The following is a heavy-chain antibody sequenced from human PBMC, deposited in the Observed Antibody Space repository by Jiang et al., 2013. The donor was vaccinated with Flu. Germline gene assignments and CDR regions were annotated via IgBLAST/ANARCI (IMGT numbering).Heavy chain of an antibody. CDR3: ARALGVYFDL. Sequence: PSLKSRVTISVDTSKNQFSLKLSSVTAADTAVYYCARALGVYFDLWGRGTLVTVSS. V-gene: IGHV4-34*01. D-gene: IGHD3-16*01. J-gene: IGHJ2*01.